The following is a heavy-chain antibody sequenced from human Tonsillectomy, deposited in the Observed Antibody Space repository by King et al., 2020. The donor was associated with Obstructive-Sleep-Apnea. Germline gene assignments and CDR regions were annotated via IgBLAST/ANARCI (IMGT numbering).Heavy chain of an antibody. D-gene: IGHD3-10*01. J-gene: IGHJ5*02. V-gene: IGHV3-23*04. Sequence: VQLVESGGGLVQPGGSLRLSCAASGFTFSSYAMSWVRQAPGKGLEWVSAISGSGGSTSYADSVKGRFTISRDNSKNTLYLQMNSLRAEDTAVYYCAKKNLITMVRGVPPYNWFDPWGQGTLVTVSS. CDR1: GFTFSSYA. CDR2: ISGSGGST. CDR3: AKKNLITMVRGVPPYNWFDP.